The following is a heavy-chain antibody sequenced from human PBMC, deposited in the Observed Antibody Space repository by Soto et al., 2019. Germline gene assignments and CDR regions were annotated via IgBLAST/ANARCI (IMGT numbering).Heavy chain of an antibody. CDR2: VIPTLATA. CDR1: GGPFNNHA. V-gene: IGHV1-69*01. Sequence: QVQLVQSGAEVKKPGSSVKVSCKTSGGPFNNHAINWVRQAPGQGLEWVGLVIPTLATADYAQKFQGRVTITAVEVTNTSCMQLSSLRSDDTGVYYCASDYGEIDAFDIWGQGTVVTVSS. D-gene: IGHD4-17*01. CDR3: ASDYGEIDAFDI. J-gene: IGHJ3*02.